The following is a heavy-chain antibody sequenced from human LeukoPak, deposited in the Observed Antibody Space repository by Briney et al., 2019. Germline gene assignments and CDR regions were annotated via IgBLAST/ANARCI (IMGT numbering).Heavy chain of an antibody. V-gene: IGHV3-7*01. CDR3: ATSARPMGY. CDR2: IKQDGSDK. Sequence: GGSLRLSCAASGFTFSSYAMHWVRQAPGKGLERVANIKQDGSDKYYVDSVKGRFTISRDNAKNSLYLQMNSLRAEDTAVYYCATSARPMGYWGQGTLVTVSS. CDR1: GFTFSSYA. J-gene: IGHJ4*02. D-gene: IGHD6-6*01.